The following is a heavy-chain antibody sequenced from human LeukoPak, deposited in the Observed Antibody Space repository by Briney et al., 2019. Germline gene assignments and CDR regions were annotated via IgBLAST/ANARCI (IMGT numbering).Heavy chain of an antibody. CDR2: IKQDGCEK. D-gene: IGHD3-3*01. J-gene: IGHJ4*02. V-gene: IGHV3-7*01. CDR1: GFTFSSYW. Sequence: GGSLRLSCAASGFTFSSYWMSWVRQAPGKGLEWVAIIKQDGCEKYYVDSVKGRFTISRDNAKNSLYLHMNSLRAEDTAVYYCARETSDFWSGYFDYWGQGTLVTVSS. CDR3: ARETSDFWSGYFDY.